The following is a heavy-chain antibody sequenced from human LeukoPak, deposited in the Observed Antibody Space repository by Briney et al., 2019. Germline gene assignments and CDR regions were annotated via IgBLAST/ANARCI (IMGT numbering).Heavy chain of an antibody. CDR3: APCSGGSCYSGWFDP. J-gene: IGHJ5*02. D-gene: IGHD2-15*01. CDR2: IYPGDSDT. Sequence: GESLKISCKGSGYSFTNYWIGWVRQMPGKGLEWMGIIYPGDSDTRYSPSFQGQVTISADKSIRTAYLQWSSLKASDTAMYYCAPCSGGSCYSGWFDPWGQGTLVTVSS. V-gene: IGHV5-51*01. CDR1: GYSFTNYW.